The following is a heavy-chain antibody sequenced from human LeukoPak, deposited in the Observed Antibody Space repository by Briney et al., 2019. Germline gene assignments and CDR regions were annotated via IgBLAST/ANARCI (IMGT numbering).Heavy chain of an antibody. J-gene: IGHJ6*03. V-gene: IGHV4-34*01. CDR2: INHSGST. CDR3: ARGGYYYYYMDV. CDR1: GGSFSGYY. Sequence: SETLSLTCAVYGGSFSGYYWSWIRQPPVKGLEWIGEINHSGSTNYNPSLKSRVTISVDTSKNQFSLKLSSVTAADTAVYYCARGGYYYYYMDVWGKGTTVTVSS.